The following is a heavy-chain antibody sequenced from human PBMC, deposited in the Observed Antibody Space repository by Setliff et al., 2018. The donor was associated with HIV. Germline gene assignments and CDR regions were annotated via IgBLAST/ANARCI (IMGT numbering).Heavy chain of an antibody. Sequence: LSLTCTASGGSIKSYSWSWIRQPAGKGLEWIGRVCTSGDTNYNPSLQSRVAMSVDTSKNQFSLNLNSVTAADTALYYCARERVVRGVVDPGTSQIFDNWGQGILVTVSS. D-gene: IGHD3-10*01. CDR1: GGSIKSYS. CDR2: VCTSGDT. V-gene: IGHV4-4*07. CDR3: ARERVVRGVVDPGTSQIFDN. J-gene: IGHJ4*02.